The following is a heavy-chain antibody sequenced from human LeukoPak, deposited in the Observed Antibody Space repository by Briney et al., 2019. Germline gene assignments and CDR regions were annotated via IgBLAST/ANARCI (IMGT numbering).Heavy chain of an antibody. D-gene: IGHD3-22*01. V-gene: IGHV3-48*02. CDR2: ISSSSSII. J-gene: IGHJ4*02. CDR1: GGSISSYY. Sequence: ETLSLTCTVSGGSISSYYWSWIRQPPGKGLEWVSYISSSSSIIYYADSVKGRFTISRDNAKNSLYLQMNSLRDEDTAVYYCARDMDSSGYNFDYWGQGTLVTVSS. CDR3: ARDMDSSGYNFDY.